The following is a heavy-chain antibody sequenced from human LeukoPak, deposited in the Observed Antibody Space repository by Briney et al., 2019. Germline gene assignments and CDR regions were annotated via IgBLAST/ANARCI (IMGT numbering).Heavy chain of an antibody. Sequence: SQTLSLTCTVSGGSISSGDYYWSWIRQPPGKGLEWIGYIYYSGSTYYNPSLKSRVTISVDTSKNQFSLKLSSVTAADTAVYYCARVAVSRTYYDILTLYYFDYWGQGTLVTVSS. CDR3: ARVAVSRTYYDILTLYYFDY. V-gene: IGHV4-30-4*08. D-gene: IGHD3-9*01. CDR2: IYYSGST. CDR1: GGSISSGDYY. J-gene: IGHJ4*02.